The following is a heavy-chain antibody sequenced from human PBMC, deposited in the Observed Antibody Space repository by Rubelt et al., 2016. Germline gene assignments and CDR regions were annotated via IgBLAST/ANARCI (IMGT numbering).Heavy chain of an antibody. Sequence: QVQLQQWGAGLLKPSETLSLTCAVYGESFGYYYWSWIRQPPGKGLEWIGKINHSGSTNYNPSLKSRVTMSVDTSKNQFSLRLGSGTAVDTAVYYWARTVAVADIRDYGGQGTLVTVSS. CDR1: GESFGYYY. V-gene: IGHV4-34*01. CDR3: ARTVAVADIRDY. CDR2: INHSGST. D-gene: IGHD6-19*01. J-gene: IGHJ4*02.